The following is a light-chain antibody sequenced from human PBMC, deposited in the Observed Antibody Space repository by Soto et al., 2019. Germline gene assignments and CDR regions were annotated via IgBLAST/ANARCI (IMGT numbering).Light chain of an antibody. Sequence: QSALTQPASLSGPPGQSITISCTATSSDVGGYNYVSWYQHHPGKAPKLIIFDVITRPSGVSNPFSGSKSGNTASLTISGLQPEDEADYYCSSYTTSNSRQIVFGTGTKVTVL. CDR2: DVI. CDR1: SSDVGGYNY. J-gene: IGLJ1*01. V-gene: IGLV2-14*03. CDR3: SSYTTSNSRQIV.